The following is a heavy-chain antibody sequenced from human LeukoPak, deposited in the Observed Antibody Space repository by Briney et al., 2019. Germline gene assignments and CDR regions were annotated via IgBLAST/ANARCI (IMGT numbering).Heavy chain of an antibody. CDR2: ISYDGSNK. V-gene: IGHV3-30-3*01. Sequence: GGSLRLSCAASGFTFSSYAMHWVRQAPGKGLEWVAVISYDGSNKYYADSVKGRFTISRDNSKNTLYLQMNSLRAEDTAVYYCARELNGYGYYFFDYWGPGTLVTVSS. CDR3: ARELNGYGYYFFDY. CDR1: GFTFSSYA. J-gene: IGHJ4*02. D-gene: IGHD3-16*01.